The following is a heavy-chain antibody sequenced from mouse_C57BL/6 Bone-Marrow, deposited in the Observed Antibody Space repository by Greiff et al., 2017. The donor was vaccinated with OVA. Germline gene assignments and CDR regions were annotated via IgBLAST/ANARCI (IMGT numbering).Heavy chain of an antibody. V-gene: IGHV1-19*01. CDR1: GYTFTDYY. D-gene: IGHD2-1*01. J-gene: IGHJ2*01. Sequence: EVQLVESGPVLVKPGASVKMSCKASGYTFTDYYMNWVKQSHGKSLEWIGVINPYNGGTSYNQKFKGKATLTVDKSSSTAYMELNSLTSEDSAVYYCARHLGNDYWGQGTTLTVSS. CDR3: ARHLGNDY. CDR2: INPYNGGT.